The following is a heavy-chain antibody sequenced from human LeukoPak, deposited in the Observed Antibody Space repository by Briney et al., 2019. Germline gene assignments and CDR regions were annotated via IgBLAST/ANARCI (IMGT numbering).Heavy chain of an antibody. J-gene: IGHJ6*03. CDR1: GGSISSSSYY. CDR2: ISSSRSYI. CDR3: ARDPWHYSHYMDV. V-gene: IGHV3-21*01. Sequence: PSETLSLTCTVSGGSISSSSYYWGWVRQAPGKGLEWVSSISSSRSYIYYADSLKGRFTISRDNAKNSLYLQMDSLRAEDTAVYYCARDPWHYSHYMDVWGKGTTVTVSS. D-gene: IGHD3-10*01.